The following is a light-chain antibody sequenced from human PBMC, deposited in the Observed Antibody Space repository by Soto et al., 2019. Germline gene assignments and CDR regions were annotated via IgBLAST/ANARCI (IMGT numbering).Light chain of an antibody. J-gene: IGKJ1*01. Sequence: DIQMTQSPSTLSASVGDRVTITCRASQSISSWLAWYQHKPGKAPKLLIYKAYSLESGVPSRFSGSGSGTEFTLTIYSLQPDDFATYYCQQYHTDSSGTFGRGTKVEIK. CDR3: QQYHTDSSGT. CDR1: QSISSW. CDR2: KAY. V-gene: IGKV1-5*03.